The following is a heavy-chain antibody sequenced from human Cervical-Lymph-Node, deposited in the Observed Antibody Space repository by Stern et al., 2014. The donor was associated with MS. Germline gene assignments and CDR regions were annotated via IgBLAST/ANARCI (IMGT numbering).Heavy chain of an antibody. CDR2: IGSSSRTI. CDR1: GFSLSGYG. CDR3: ARRSSDWAFDY. J-gene: IGHJ4*02. Sequence: QLVQSGGGLVQPGGSLRLSCAASGFSLSGYGMNWVRQAPGKGLEWVSYIGSSSRTIYYTASVKGRRFTISRDNAKNSLYLQMNSLRDEDTAVYYCARRSSDWAFDYWGQGTLVSVSS. D-gene: IGHD6-19*01. V-gene: IGHV3-48*02.